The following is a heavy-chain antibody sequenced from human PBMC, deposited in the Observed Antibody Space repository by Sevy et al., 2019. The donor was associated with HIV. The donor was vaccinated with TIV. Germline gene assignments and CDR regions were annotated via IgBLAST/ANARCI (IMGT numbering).Heavy chain of an antibody. J-gene: IGHJ6*02. CDR2: IYHSGST. D-gene: IGHD6-6*01. V-gene: IGHV4-4*02. CDR1: GGSISSSNW. Sequence: KQSQTLSLTCAVSGGSISSSNWWSWVRQPPGKGLEWIGEIYHSGSTNYNPSLKSRVTISVDKSKNQFSLKLSSVTAADTAVYYCARVRSVVSSSSDRYYYGMDVWGQGTTVTVSS. CDR3: ARVRSVVSSSSDRYYYGMDV.